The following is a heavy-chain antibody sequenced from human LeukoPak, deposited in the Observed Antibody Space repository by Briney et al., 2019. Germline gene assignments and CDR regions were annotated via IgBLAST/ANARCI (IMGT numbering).Heavy chain of an antibody. CDR2: IYYSGST. CDR3: ARQGGANSFDY. CDR1: GGSISTYF. V-gene: IGHV4-59*08. J-gene: IGHJ4*02. Sequence: SETLSLTCAVSGGSISTYFWSWIRRPPGKGLEWIGYIYYSGSTNYNPSLKSRVTISVDTSKNQFSLKLSSVTAADTAMYYCARQGGANSFDYWGQGILVTVSS. D-gene: IGHD1-1*01.